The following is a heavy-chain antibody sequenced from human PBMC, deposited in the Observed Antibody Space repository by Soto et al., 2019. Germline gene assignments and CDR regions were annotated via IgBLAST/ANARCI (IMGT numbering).Heavy chain of an antibody. CDR3: ARGRLRLGELSGWFDP. CDR2: INHSGST. V-gene: IGHV4-34*01. Sequence: SEILSLTCAVYGGSFSGYYWSWIRQPPGKGLEWIGEINHSGSTNYNPSLKSRVTISVDTSKNQFSLKLSSVTAADTAVYYCARGRLRLGELSGWFDPWGQGTLVTVSS. CDR1: GGSFSGYY. J-gene: IGHJ5*02. D-gene: IGHD3-16*02.